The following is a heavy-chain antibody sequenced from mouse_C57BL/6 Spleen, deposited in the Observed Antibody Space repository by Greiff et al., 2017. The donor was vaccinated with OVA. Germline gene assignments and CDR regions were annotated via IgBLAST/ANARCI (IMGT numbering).Heavy chain of an antibody. Sequence: EVMLVESGGELVKPGGSLKLSCAASGFTFSSYGMSWVRQTPDKRLEWVATISSGGSYTYYPDSVKGRFTISRDNAKNTLYLQMSSLKAEDTAMYYCARDDYDGDYYAMDYWGQGTSVTVSS. V-gene: IGHV5-6*01. CDR1: GFTFSSYG. CDR2: ISSGGSYT. D-gene: IGHD2-4*01. CDR3: ARDDYDGDYYAMDY. J-gene: IGHJ4*01.